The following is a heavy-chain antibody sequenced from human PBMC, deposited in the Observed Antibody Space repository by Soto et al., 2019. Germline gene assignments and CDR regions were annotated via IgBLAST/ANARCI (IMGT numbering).Heavy chain of an antibody. CDR1: GFTVSSNY. J-gene: IGHJ4*02. D-gene: IGHD2-15*01. Sequence: GGSLRLSCAASGFTVSSNYMSWIRQAPGKGLEWVSVIYSGGSTYYADSVKGRFTISRDNSKNTLYLQMNSLRAEDTAVYYCARGCRGGSCYNDLDYWGQGTLVTVSS. CDR3: ARGCRGGSCYNDLDY. V-gene: IGHV3-66*01. CDR2: IYSGGST.